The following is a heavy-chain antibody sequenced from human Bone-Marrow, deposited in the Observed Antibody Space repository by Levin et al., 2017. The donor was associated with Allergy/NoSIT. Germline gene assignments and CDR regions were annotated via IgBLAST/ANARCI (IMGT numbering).Heavy chain of an antibody. J-gene: IGHJ4*02. D-gene: IGHD4-23*01. Sequence: GGSLRLSCAASGFTFSSYAMHWVRQAPGKGLEWVAVISYDGSNKYYADSVKGRFTISRDNSKNTLYLQMNSLRAEDTAVYYCARPPTTVVTHPKTWGYFDYWGQGTLVTVSS. CDR3: ARPPTTVVTHPKTWGYFDY. CDR2: ISYDGSNK. CDR1: GFTFSSYA. V-gene: IGHV3-30*04.